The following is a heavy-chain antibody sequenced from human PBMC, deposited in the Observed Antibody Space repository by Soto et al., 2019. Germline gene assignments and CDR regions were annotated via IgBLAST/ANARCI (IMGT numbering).Heavy chain of an antibody. V-gene: IGHV4-34*01. CDR1: GGSFSGYY. CDR3: AMGPYSSSSGRNNWFDP. Sequence: SETLSLTCALYGGSFSGYYWIWIRQPPGKGLEWIGEINHSGSTNYNPSLKSRVTISVDTSKNQFSLKLSSVTAADTAVYYCAMGPYSSSSGRNNWFDPWGQGTLVTVSS. D-gene: IGHD6-6*01. J-gene: IGHJ5*02. CDR2: INHSGST.